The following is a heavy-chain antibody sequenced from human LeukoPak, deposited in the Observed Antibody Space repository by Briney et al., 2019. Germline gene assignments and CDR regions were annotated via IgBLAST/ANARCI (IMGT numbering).Heavy chain of an antibody. J-gene: IGHJ4*02. CDR2: IKQDGSEK. CDR1: GFIFSSYA. CDR3: ASSLDGEYAFDY. Sequence: GGSLRLSCAASGFIFSSYAMHWVRQAPGKGLEWVANIKQDGSEKYYVDSVKGRFTISRDNAKNSLYLQMNSLRAEDTAVYYCASSLDGEYAFDYWGQGTLVTVSS. D-gene: IGHD2-2*01. V-gene: IGHV3-7*01.